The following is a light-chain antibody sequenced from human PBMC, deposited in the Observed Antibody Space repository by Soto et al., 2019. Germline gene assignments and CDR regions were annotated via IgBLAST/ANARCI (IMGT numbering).Light chain of an antibody. Sequence: DIQMTQSPSTLSASVGDRVTITCRASQSISSWLAWYQQKPGKAPKLLIYDASSLESGVPSRFSGSGSGTEFTLTISSLQPDDFAPYFCQQYNSYPLTFGGGTKVEIK. CDR1: QSISSW. J-gene: IGKJ4*01. V-gene: IGKV1-5*01. CDR2: DAS. CDR3: QQYNSYPLT.